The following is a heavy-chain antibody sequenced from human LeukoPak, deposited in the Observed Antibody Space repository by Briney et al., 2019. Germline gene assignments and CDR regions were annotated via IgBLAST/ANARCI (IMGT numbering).Heavy chain of an antibody. CDR1: GFTLSNYW. CDR2: ISSSSSYI. V-gene: IGHV3-21*01. CDR3: ARVYPPGTYYYDSSGYSNDY. Sequence: GGSLRLSCTASGFTLSNYWMTWVRQAPGKGLEWVSCISSSSSYIYYADSVKGRFTISRDNAKNSLYLQMNSLRAEDTAVYYCARVYPPGTYYYDSSGYSNDYWGQGTLVTVSS. J-gene: IGHJ4*02. D-gene: IGHD3-22*01.